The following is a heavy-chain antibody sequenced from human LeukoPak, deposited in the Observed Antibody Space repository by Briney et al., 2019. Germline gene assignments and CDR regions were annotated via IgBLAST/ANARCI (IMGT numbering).Heavy chain of an antibody. Sequence: ASDTLSLTCTVSGGSISSYYWSWIRQPPGKGLECVGYIYYSGSTNYHPSLKSRVTISVNTSKNQFSLKLSSVTAADTAVYYCARDSVGYCSSTSCPYYYYGMDVWGKGTTVTVSS. J-gene: IGHJ6*04. CDR1: GGSISSYY. D-gene: IGHD2-2*01. CDR2: IYYSGST. CDR3: ARDSVGYCSSTSCPYYYYGMDV. V-gene: IGHV4-59*01.